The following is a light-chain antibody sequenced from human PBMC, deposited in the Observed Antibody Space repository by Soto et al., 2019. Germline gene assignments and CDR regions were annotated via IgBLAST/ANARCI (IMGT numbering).Light chain of an antibody. CDR1: SSDVGGYNY. V-gene: IGLV2-11*01. CDR3: CSYAGSYTWV. CDR2: DVS. J-gene: IGLJ3*02. Sequence: QSALTQPRSVSGSPGQSVTISCTGTSSDVGGYNYVSWYQQHPGKAPKLMIYDVSKRPSGVPDRFSGSKSGNTASLTISGLQAEDEADYYCCSYAGSYTWVFGGGTKLTRP.